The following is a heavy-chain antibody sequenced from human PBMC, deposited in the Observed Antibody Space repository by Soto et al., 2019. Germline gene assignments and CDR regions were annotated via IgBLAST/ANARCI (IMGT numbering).Heavy chain of an antibody. J-gene: IGHJ4*02. CDR1: GGSISSGGYY. V-gene: IGHV4-31*03. CDR3: ARGAFTMIVVPTNGPIDY. D-gene: IGHD3-22*01. Sequence: PSETLSLTCTVSGGSISSGGYYWSWIRQHPGKGLEWIGYIYYSGSTYYNPSLKSRVTISVDTSKNQFSLKLSSVTAADTAVYYCARGAFTMIVVPTNGPIDYWGQGTLVTVSS. CDR2: IYYSGST.